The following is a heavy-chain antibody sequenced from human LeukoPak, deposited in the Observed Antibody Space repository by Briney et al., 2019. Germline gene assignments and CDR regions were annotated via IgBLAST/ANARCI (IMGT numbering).Heavy chain of an antibody. Sequence: GASVKVSCKASGYTFTGYYMHWVRQAPGQGLEWMGWINPNSGGTNYAQKFQGRVTMTRDTSISTAYMELSRLRSDDTAVYYCAREAWIYCTNGVCYQKSWFDPWGQGTLVTVSS. CDR3: AREAWIYCTNGVCYQKSWFDP. CDR1: GYTFTGYY. V-gene: IGHV1-2*02. D-gene: IGHD2-8*01. J-gene: IGHJ5*02. CDR2: INPNSGGT.